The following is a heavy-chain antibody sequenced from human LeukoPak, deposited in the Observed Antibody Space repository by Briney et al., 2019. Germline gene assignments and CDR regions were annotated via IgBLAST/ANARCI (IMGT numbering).Heavy chain of an antibody. V-gene: IGHV3-30-3*01. CDR3: ARSYDSSGQGAAFDY. CDR1: GFTFSSYA. CDR2: ISYDGSNK. D-gene: IGHD3-22*01. Sequence: GRSLRLSCAASGFTFSSYAMHWVRQAPGKGPEWVAVISYDGSNKYYADSVKGRFTISRDNSKNTLYLQMNSLRAEDTAVYYCARSYDSSGQGAAFDYWGQGTLVTVSS. J-gene: IGHJ4*02.